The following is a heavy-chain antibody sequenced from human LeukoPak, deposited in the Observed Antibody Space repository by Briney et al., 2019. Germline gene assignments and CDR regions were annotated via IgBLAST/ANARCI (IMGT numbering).Heavy chain of an antibody. V-gene: IGHV3-15*01. J-gene: IGHJ4*02. CDR1: GFNFNDSW. CDR2: VRTTAEGETT. D-gene: IGHD4-11*01. Sequence: SGGSLRLSCEGSGFNFNDSWMSWIRQAPGKGLEWVGRVRTTAEGETTDYAAPVRGRFIISRDDSKNMVFLQMNRLETEGTAIYYCTAGLGKTDDDSWGQGTLVTVSS. CDR3: TAGLGKTDDDS.